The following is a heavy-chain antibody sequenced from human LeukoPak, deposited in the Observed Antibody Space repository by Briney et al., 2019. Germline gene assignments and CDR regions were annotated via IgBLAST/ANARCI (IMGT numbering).Heavy chain of an antibody. V-gene: IGHV3-21*01. J-gene: IGHJ4*02. D-gene: IGHD5-12*01. CDR1: GFTFRSYS. CDR2: ISTSRSYI. Sequence: GGSLRLSCAASGFTFRSYSMNWVRQAPGKGLEWVSSISTSRSYIYYADSVKGRFTISRDNAKNSLYLQMNSLRAEDTAVYYCARYSGYDDEGEYFDYWGQGTLVTVSS. CDR3: ARYSGYDDEGEYFDY.